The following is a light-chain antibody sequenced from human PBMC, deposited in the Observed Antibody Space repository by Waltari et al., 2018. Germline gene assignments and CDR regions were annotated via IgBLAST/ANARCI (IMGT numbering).Light chain of an antibody. Sequence: QSALTQPRSVSGSPGQSVPISCTGTSSDLGAYNHVPWYQQHPGKAPKFLIYDVNERPSGVPDRFSGSKSGNTASLTISGLQAEDEADYDCCSHAGGYTRAFGGGTKLTVL. V-gene: IGLV2-11*01. CDR3: CSHAGGYTRA. J-gene: IGLJ2*01. CDR2: DVN. CDR1: SSDLGAYNH.